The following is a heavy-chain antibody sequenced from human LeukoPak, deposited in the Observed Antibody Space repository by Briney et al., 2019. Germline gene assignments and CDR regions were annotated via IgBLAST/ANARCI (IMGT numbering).Heavy chain of an antibody. CDR2: IKHDGSEK. CDR1: GFSFSSYW. CDR3: AREDYYGSGNYVAWGGAFDV. J-gene: IGHJ3*01. Sequence: PGGSLRLSCEASGFSFSSYWMTWVRQAPGKGLEWVANIKHDGSEKYYVDSVKGRFTISRDNAKISVYLQMNSLRAEDTAVYYCAREDYYGSGNYVAWGGAFDVWGQGTTVTVSS. V-gene: IGHV3-7*01. D-gene: IGHD3-10*01.